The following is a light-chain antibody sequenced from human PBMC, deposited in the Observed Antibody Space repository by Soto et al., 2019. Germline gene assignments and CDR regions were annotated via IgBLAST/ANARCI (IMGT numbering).Light chain of an antibody. Sequence: EIVMTQSPATLSVSPGERATLSCRASQSVSSNLAWYKQKPGQAPRLLIYGASTRATGIPARFSGSGSGTEFTLTISSLQSEDFAVYYCQQYNNWPMYTFGQGTK. V-gene: IGKV3-15*01. CDR2: GAS. J-gene: IGKJ2*01. CDR3: QQYNNWPMYT. CDR1: QSVSSN.